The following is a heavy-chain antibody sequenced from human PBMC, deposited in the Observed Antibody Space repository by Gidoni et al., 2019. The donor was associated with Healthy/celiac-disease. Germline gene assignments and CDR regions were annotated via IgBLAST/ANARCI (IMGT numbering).Heavy chain of an antibody. J-gene: IGHJ5*02. V-gene: IGHV3-48*02. CDR3: ARGGPDSSGYYSTLNWFDP. D-gene: IGHD3-22*01. Sequence: EVQLVESGGGLVQPGGSLRLSCAASGFTFSSDSINWVRQAPGKGLEWVSYISSSSSTIYYADSVKGRFTISRDNAKNSLYLQMNSLRDEDTAVYYCARGGPDSSGYYSTLNWFDPWGQGTLVTVSS. CDR1: GFTFSSDS. CDR2: ISSSSSTI.